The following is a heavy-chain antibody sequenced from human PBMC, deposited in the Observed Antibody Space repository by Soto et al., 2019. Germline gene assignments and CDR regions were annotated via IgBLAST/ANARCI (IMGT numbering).Heavy chain of an antibody. V-gene: IGHV4-61*01. J-gene: IGHJ4*02. Sequence: PSETLSLTCTVSGGSVSSGSYYWSWIRQPPGKGLEWIGYIYYSGSTNYNPSLKSRVTMSVDTSKNQFSLKLSSVTAADTAVYYCAGGMAPIELDFWGQGTLVTVSS. CDR1: GGSVSSGSYY. CDR2: IYYSGST. CDR3: AGGMAPIELDF. D-gene: IGHD3-16*01.